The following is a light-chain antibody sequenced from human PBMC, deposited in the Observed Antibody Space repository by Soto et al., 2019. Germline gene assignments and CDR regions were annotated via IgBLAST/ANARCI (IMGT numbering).Light chain of an antibody. CDR1: QSVRNSL. J-gene: IGKJ1*01. V-gene: IGKV3-20*01. Sequence: EIVLTQSPGTLSLSPGERATLSCRASQSVRNSLLAWYQQKPVQPPRLLIYDASTRATATPERFSGSGSGTDFTLTISSLQPDDFATYYCQQYNSYSWTFGQGTKVDI. CDR2: DAS. CDR3: QQYNSYSWT.